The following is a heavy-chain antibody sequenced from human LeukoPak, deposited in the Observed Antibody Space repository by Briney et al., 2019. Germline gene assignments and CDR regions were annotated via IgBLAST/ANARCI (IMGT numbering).Heavy chain of an antibody. CDR3: ARDAGYVRFDF. J-gene: IGHJ4*02. Sequence: PGGSLRLACAASGFTFSTYTMAWVRQAPVKGLEYVSSISGNGGSREYANSVKGRFTISRDNSRNTLYLQMGSLRAEYMAVYYCARDAGYVRFDFWGQGTLATVSS. D-gene: IGHD5-18*01. CDR2: ISGNGGSR. V-gene: IGHV3-64*01. CDR1: GFTFSTYT.